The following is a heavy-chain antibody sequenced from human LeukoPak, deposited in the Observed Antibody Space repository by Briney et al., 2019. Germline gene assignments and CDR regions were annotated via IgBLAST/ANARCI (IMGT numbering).Heavy chain of an antibody. CDR2: IYYRGST. J-gene: IGHJ4*02. CDR1: GASISRYY. V-gene: IGHV4-59*01. CDR3: ARWNEEIVVVPAAM. Sequence: SETLPLTCTVSGASISRYYWSWIRQPPGKGLEWIGYIYYRGSTNYNPSLKSRVTISVDTSKHQFSLKLSSVTAADTAVYFCARWNEEIVVVPAAMWGQGTLVTVSS. D-gene: IGHD2-2*01.